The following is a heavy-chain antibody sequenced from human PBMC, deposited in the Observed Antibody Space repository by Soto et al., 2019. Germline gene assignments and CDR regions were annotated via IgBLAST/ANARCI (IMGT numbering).Heavy chain of an antibody. CDR3: ARRQYHHLDY. J-gene: IGHJ4*02. CDR2: IYYSGST. D-gene: IGHD4-4*01. V-gene: IGHV4-59*01. CDR1: RGSTNGYY. Sequence: SETLSLTCTVSRGSTNGYYWSWIRQPPGKGLEWIGYIYYSGSTNYNPSLKSRVTISLDTSKNQFSLKLSSVTAADTAVYYCARRQYHHLDYWGRGTLVTVSS.